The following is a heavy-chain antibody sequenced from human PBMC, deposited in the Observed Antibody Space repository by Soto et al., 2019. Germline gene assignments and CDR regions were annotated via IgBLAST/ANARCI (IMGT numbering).Heavy chain of an antibody. J-gene: IGHJ4*02. CDR1: GFTFSSYA. D-gene: IGHD3-22*01. V-gene: IGHV3-30*04. CDR2: ISNDGSNK. CDR3: AGEWWIDSSGLYYFDY. Sequence: GGSLRLSCAASGFTFSSYAMHWVRQAPGKGLEWVSVISNDGSNKYYADSVKGRFTISRDNSKNTLYLQMNSLRAEDTGVYDCAGEWWIDSSGLYYFDYWGQGTLVTVSS.